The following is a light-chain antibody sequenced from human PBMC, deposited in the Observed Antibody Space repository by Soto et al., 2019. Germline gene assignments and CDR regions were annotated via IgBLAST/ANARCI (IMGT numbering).Light chain of an antibody. CDR1: SSDVGGYNY. CDR2: DVS. J-gene: IGLJ2*01. CDR3: SSYTSSSTVI. Sequence: QSALTQPASVSGSPGQSIAISCTGSSSDVGGYNYVSWYQQHSGKAPKLMIYDVSSRPSGVSDRFSGSKSGNTASLTISGLQAEDEAEYYCSSYTSSSTVIFGGGTKVTV. V-gene: IGLV2-14*03.